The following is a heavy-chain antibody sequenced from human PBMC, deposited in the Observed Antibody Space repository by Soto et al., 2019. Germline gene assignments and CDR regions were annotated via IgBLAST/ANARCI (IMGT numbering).Heavy chain of an antibody. CDR2: ISGSGSST. Sequence: EVQLLESGGGLVHPGGSLSPSVPFSDFPFGGYALTWSPRLQGRGLEWASAISGSGSSTYYADSVKGRFTISRDNSKNTLYLQMNSLRADDTAVYYCAKGRGLGTSVPAATPSDYWGQGTLVTVSS. CDR1: DFPFGGYA. D-gene: IGHD2-2*01. V-gene: IGHV3-23*01. CDR3: AKGRGLGTSVPAATPSDY. J-gene: IGHJ4*02.